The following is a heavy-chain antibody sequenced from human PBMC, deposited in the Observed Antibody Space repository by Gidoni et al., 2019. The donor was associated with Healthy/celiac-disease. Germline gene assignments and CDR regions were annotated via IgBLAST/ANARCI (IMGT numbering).Heavy chain of an antibody. J-gene: IGHJ6*02. CDR3: ATFHGIAVAPRDV. CDR1: GGSFSGYY. CDR2: INHSGST. V-gene: IGHV4-34*01. Sequence: QVQLQQWGAGLLKPSETLSLTCAVYGGSFSGYYWSWIRQPPGKGLEWIGEINHSGSTNYNPSLKSRVTISVDTSKNQFSLKLSSVTAADTAVYYCATFHGIAVAPRDVWGQGTTVTVSS. D-gene: IGHD6-19*01.